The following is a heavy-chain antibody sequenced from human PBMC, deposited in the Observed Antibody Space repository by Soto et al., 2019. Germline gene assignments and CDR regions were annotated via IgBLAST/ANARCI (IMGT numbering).Heavy chain of an antibody. V-gene: IGHV3-23*01. Sequence: PGGSLRLSCAASGFTFSIYAMRWVRQAPGKGLEWASSISGNGGSTYYADSVKGRFTISRDNSKNTLYLQMNSLRAEDTALYYCAKKDGTAGYYDGLDIWGQGTMVTVSS. CDR2: ISGNGGST. CDR1: GFTFSIYA. D-gene: IGHD2-21*02. CDR3: AKKDGTAGYYDGLDI. J-gene: IGHJ6*02.